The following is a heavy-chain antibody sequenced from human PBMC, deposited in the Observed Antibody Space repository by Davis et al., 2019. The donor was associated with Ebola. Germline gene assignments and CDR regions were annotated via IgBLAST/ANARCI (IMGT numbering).Heavy chain of an antibody. D-gene: IGHD6-6*01. J-gene: IGHJ6*02. Sequence: LSLTCTVSGGSISSYYWSWIRQAPGKGLEWVSYISSSGSTIYYADSVKGRFTISRDNAKNSLYLQMNSLRAEDTAVYYCARYSSFPDYYYGMDVWGQGTTVTVSS. CDR3: ARYSSFPDYYYGMDV. CDR1: GGSISSYY. CDR2: ISSSGSTI. V-gene: IGHV3-11*01.